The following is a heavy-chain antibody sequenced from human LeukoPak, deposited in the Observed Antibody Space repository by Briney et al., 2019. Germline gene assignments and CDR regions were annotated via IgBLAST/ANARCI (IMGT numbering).Heavy chain of an antibody. D-gene: IGHD5-24*01. CDR2: ISGSGGST. CDR1: GFTFSSYA. CDR3: ASLFGWDGDGYNSIY. Sequence: GGSLRLSCAASGFTFSSYAMSWVRQAPGKGLEWVSAISGSGGSTYYADSVKGRFTISRDNSKNTLYLQMNSLRAEDTAVYYCASLFGWDGDGYNSIYWGQGTLVTVSS. V-gene: IGHV3-23*01. J-gene: IGHJ4*02.